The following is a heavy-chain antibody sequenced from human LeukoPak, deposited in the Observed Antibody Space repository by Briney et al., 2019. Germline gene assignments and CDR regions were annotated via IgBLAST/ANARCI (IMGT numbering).Heavy chain of an antibody. J-gene: IGHJ6*03. Sequence: GGSLRLSCAASGFTFSSYGMHWVRQAPGKGLEWVALISYDGSNKYYADSVKGRFTISRDNSKNTLYLQMNSLRAEDTAVYYCARVLRYCSGGNCYSGGLGYMDVWGKGTTVTISS. CDR2: ISYDGSNK. CDR1: GFTFSSYG. CDR3: ARVLRYCSGGNCYSGGLGYMDV. D-gene: IGHD2-15*01. V-gene: IGHV3-30*03.